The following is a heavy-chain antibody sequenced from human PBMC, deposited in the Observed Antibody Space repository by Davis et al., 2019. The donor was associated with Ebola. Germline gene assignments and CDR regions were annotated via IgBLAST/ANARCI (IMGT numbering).Heavy chain of an antibody. CDR2: IIPIFGTA. CDR1: GGTFSSYA. D-gene: IGHD6-19*01. J-gene: IGHJ4*02. V-gene: IGHV1-69*06. Sequence: SVKVSCKASGGTFSSYAIRWVRQAPGQGLEWMGGIIPIFGTANYAQKFQGRVTITADKSTSTAYMELSSLRSEDTAVYYCAREGKSGWYGLISFDYWGQGTLVTVSS. CDR3: AREGKSGWYGLISFDY.